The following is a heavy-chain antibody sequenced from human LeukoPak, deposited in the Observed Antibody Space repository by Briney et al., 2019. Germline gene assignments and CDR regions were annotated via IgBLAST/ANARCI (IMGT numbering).Heavy chain of an antibody. CDR3: ATGPPYDSSGYYYVPFDY. J-gene: IGHJ4*02. CDR1: GGTFSSYA. V-gene: IGHV1-69*04. D-gene: IGHD3-22*01. Sequence: SVKVSCKASGGTFSSYAISWVRQAPGQGLEWMGRIIPILGIANYAQKFQGRVTMTEDTSTDTAYMELSSLRSEDTAVYYCATGPPYDSSGYYYVPFDYWGQGTLVTVSS. CDR2: IIPILGIA.